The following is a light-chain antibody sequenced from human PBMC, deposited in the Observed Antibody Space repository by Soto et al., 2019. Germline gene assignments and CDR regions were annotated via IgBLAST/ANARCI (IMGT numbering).Light chain of an antibody. CDR1: QSVSRN. CDR2: GSS. CDR3: QQYNNWPPLT. J-gene: IGKJ4*01. Sequence: EIVMTQYPATLSVSPGERATLSYRASQSVSRNLAWYQQKPGQAPRLLSYGSSTRATDIPARFSGSGSGTEVTLTIISLQSEDLAVYYCQQYNNWPPLTVGGGTKVEIK. V-gene: IGKV3-15*01.